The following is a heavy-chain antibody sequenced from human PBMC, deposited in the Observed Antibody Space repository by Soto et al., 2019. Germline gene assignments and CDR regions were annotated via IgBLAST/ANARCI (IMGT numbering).Heavy chain of an antibody. V-gene: IGHV2-5*01. CDR1: GVSLSTNAVG. CDR3: AHMSVGAASYFHYSGMDV. Sequence: QISLKESGPTLVKPTQTLTLTCTFSGVSLSTNAVGVSWIRQPPGKALEWLALIYWNDDKRYSPSLKSRLTITKAPSQTQVVLILPSLDPMDTATYYGAHMSVGAASYFHYSGMDVWGHGTTVSVSS. J-gene: IGHJ6*02. D-gene: IGHD1-26*01. CDR2: IYWNDDK.